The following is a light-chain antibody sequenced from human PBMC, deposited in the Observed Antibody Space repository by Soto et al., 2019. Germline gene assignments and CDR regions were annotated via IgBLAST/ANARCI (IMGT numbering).Light chain of an antibody. Sequence: QSVLTQSPSASGTPGQRVTISCSGSSSNIGSNPVHWYQQLPGSAPKLLIHNNHQRPAGVPDRFSASKSGTSASLAIGGLQCEDEADYYCASWDESLSGVLFGGGTKVTVL. CDR1: SSNIGSNP. V-gene: IGLV1-44*01. CDR2: NNH. J-gene: IGLJ2*01. CDR3: ASWDESLSGVL.